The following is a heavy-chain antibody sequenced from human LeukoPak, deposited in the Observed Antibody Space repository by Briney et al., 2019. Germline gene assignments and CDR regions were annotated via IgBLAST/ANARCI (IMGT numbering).Heavy chain of an antibody. CDR1: GGSISSSSYY. Sequence: SETLSLTCTVSGGSISSSSYYWAWIRQPPGKGLEWIGSIYYSGSTYYNPSLKSRVTISVDTSKNQFSLKLSSVSAADTAVYYCARRGYCSGGSCYAGLNWFDPWGQGTLVTVSS. CDR3: ARRGYCSGGSCYAGLNWFDP. D-gene: IGHD2-15*01. J-gene: IGHJ5*02. V-gene: IGHV4-39*01. CDR2: IYYSGST.